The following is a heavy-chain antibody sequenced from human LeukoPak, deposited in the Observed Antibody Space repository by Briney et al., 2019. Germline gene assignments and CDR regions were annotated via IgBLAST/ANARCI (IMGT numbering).Heavy chain of an antibody. CDR3: ARGGYGDLTDDAFDI. D-gene: IGHD4-17*01. Sequence: PGGSLRLSCAASGFTFSSYWMHWVRQAPGKGLVWVSRINSDGSSTSYADSVKGRFTISRDNAKNTLYLQMNSLRAEDTAVYYCARGGYGDLTDDAFDIWGQGTMVTVSS. V-gene: IGHV3-74*01. J-gene: IGHJ3*02. CDR1: GFTFSSYW. CDR2: INSDGSST.